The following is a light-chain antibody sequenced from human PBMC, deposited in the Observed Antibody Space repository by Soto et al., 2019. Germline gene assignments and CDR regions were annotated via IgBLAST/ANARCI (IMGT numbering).Light chain of an antibody. CDR2: GVS. CDR1: QSISGSY. V-gene: IGKV3-15*01. CDR3: QQYNNWPPIT. Sequence: EIVLPQSPGTLSLSPGESATLSCTASQSISGSYLAWYQQKPGQAPRLLMYGVSTRPTGIPARFSGSGSGTEFTLAISSLQSEDFAVYYCQQYNNWPPITVGQGARLEIK. J-gene: IGKJ5*01.